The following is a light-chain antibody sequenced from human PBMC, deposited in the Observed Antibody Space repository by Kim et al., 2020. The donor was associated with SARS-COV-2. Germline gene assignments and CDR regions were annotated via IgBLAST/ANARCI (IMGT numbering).Light chain of an antibody. J-gene: IGKJ2*01. Sequence: DIQMTQSPSSLSVSVGDRVTITCQASQDISNYLNWYQQTPGKAPKLLIYDASNLETGVPSRFSGSGSGTDFTFTISSLQPEDIATYYCQQYDNLPYTFGQGTKLEIK. CDR3: QQYDNLPYT. CDR1: QDISNY. CDR2: DAS. V-gene: IGKV1-33*01.